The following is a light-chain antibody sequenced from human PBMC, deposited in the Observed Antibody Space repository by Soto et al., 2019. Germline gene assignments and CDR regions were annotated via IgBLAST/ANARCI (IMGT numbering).Light chain of an antibody. Sequence: ASVGDRFTITCRASQSIAGYLSWYQQRPGKAPKFLIYSASSLQRGVPSRFSGSGSGTDFSLTINGLQPEDFATYFCQQSFSVPITFGQGTRLEIK. CDR2: SAS. CDR1: QSIAGY. V-gene: IGKV1-39*01. J-gene: IGKJ5*01. CDR3: QQSFSVPIT.